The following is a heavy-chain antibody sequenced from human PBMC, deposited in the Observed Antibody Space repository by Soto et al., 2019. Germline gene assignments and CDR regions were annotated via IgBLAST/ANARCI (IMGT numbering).Heavy chain of an antibody. CDR2: IYHSGST. D-gene: IGHD5-18*01. CDR1: GGSISSSNW. Sequence: SETLSLTCAVSGGSISSSNWWSWVRQPPGKGLEWIGEIYHSGSTNYNPSLKSRVTISVDKSKNQFSLKPSSVTAADTAVYYCARVRAMASIYYYYGMDVWGQGTTVTVSS. J-gene: IGHJ6*02. CDR3: ARVRAMASIYYYYGMDV. V-gene: IGHV4-4*02.